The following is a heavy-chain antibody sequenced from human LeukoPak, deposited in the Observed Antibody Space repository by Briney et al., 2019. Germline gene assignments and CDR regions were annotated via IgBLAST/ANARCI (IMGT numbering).Heavy chain of an antibody. CDR3: ARLSGATATNLRTYYGMDV. Sequence: GESLKISCKGSGYSFTSHWIAWVRQMPGKGLESMGIIYPGDSDTRYSPSFHGQVTISADKSISTAYLQWSSLRASDTAMYYCARLSGATATNLRTYYGMDVWGQGTTVTVSS. J-gene: IGHJ6*02. CDR1: GYSFTSHW. V-gene: IGHV5-51*01. CDR2: IYPGDSDT. D-gene: IGHD1-1*01.